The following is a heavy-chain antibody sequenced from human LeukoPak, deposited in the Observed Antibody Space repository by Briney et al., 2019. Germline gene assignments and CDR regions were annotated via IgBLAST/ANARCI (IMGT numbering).Heavy chain of an antibody. D-gene: IGHD3-10*01. V-gene: IGHV3-7*01. Sequence: GGSLRLSCAASGFTFSSSWMSWVRQAPGKGLEWVAHIKQDGSYKYYVDSVKGRFTISRDNAKNLLYLQLNSLRVEDTAMYYCARHSSGSYYTYWGQGTLVTVSS. CDR3: ARHSSGSYYTY. CDR2: IKQDGSYK. CDR1: GFTFSSSW. J-gene: IGHJ4*02.